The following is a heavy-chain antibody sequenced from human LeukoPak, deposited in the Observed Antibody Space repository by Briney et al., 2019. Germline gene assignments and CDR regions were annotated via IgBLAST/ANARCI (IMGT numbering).Heavy chain of an antibody. D-gene: IGHD3-22*01. V-gene: IGHV3-30*18. CDR1: GFTFSSYG. CDR3: AKGLLDSSGYAKIDY. CDR2: ISYDGSNK. J-gene: IGHJ4*02. Sequence: PGGSLRLSCAASGFTFSSYGMNWVRQAPGKGLEWVAAISYDGSNKYYVDSVKGRSSISRDNSKNTLYLQMNSLRGEDTAVYYCAKGLLDSSGYAKIDYWGQGTLVTVSS.